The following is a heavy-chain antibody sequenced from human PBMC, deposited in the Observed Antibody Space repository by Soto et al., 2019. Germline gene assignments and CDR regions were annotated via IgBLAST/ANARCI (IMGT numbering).Heavy chain of an antibody. CDR2: ISTYNEQK. J-gene: IGHJ5*02. Sequence: VKVACKTSGYSFTTYGISWVRQAPGQGLELMGWISTYNEQKKYIQNLQGRLTMTTEASTSTAYMELKNLRSDDAAVYYCARDPFVGSRGWYAFKSWGQGTLVNVSS. CDR3: ARDPFVGSRGWYAFKS. V-gene: IGHV1-18*04. CDR1: GYSFTTYG. D-gene: IGHD6-19*01.